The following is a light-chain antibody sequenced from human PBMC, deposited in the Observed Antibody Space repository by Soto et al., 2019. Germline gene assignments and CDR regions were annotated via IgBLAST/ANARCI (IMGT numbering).Light chain of an antibody. CDR1: QSISNQ. Sequence: EIVLTQSPATLSLSPGERATLSCRASQSISNQLAWYQQKPGQAPRLLIYDASNRATGVLPRFSGSGSGTDFTLTISRLEPEDFAVYYCQQRTDWFFTFCPGTKVDIK. V-gene: IGKV3-11*01. CDR3: QQRTDWFFT. J-gene: IGKJ3*01. CDR2: DAS.